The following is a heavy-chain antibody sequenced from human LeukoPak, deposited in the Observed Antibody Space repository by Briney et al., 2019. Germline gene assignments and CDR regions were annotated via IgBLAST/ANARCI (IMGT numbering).Heavy chain of an antibody. J-gene: IGHJ3*02. V-gene: IGHV3-11*05. D-gene: IGHD3-22*01. CDR3: ARVKTKTRYYYDSSGLPTAFDI. Sequence: PGGSLRLPCAASGFTFSDYYMSWIRQAPGKGLEWVSYISSSSSYTNYADSVKGRFTISRDNAKNSLYLQMNSLRAEDTAVYYCARVKTKTRYYYDSSGLPTAFDIWGQGTMVTVSS. CDR1: GFTFSDYY. CDR2: ISSSSSYT.